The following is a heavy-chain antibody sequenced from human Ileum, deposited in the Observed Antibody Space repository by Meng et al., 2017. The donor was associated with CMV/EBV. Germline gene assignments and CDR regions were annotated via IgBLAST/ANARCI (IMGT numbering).Heavy chain of an antibody. D-gene: IGHD3-16*01. Sequence: GESLKISCAASGFTFSNYRMHWVRQTPGKGLVWVSHVNNDGSGTTYADSVKGRFTISRDNSKNTLYLQMNSLRPEDTAVYYCARSLGGFDHWGQGTLVTVSS. V-gene: IGHV3-74*01. CDR2: VNNDGSGT. CDR1: GFTFSNYR. CDR3: ARSLGGFDH. J-gene: IGHJ4*02.